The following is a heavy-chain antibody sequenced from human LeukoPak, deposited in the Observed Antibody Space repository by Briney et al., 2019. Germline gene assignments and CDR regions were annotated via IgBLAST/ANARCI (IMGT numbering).Heavy chain of an antibody. J-gene: IGHJ4*02. V-gene: IGHV3-23*01. D-gene: IGHD2-15*01. CDR1: GFTFSSYA. CDR2: ISGSGGST. Sequence: GGSLRLSCAASGFTFSSYAMSWVRQAPGKGLKWVSAISGSGGSTYYADSVKGRFTISRDNAKNTLYLQMNSLRAEDTAVYYCARGIGLDFDYWGQGNLVTVSS. CDR3: ARGIGLDFDY.